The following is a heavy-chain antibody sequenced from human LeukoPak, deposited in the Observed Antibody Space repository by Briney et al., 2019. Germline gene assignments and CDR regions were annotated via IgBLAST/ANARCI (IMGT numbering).Heavy chain of an antibody. CDR3: AIRYSSGRTGY. J-gene: IGHJ4*02. Sequence: GGSLRLSCAASGFTFSSYAMSWVREAPGKGLEWVSVIYSGGSTYYADSVKGRFTISRDNSKNTLYLQMNSLRAEDTAVYYCAIRYSSGRTGYWGQGTLVTVSS. V-gene: IGHV3-66*01. CDR1: GFTFSSYA. CDR2: IYSGGST. D-gene: IGHD6-19*01.